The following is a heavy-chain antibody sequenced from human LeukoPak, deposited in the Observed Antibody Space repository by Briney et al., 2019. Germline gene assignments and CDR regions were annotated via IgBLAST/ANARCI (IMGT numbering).Heavy chain of an antibody. CDR1: GYTFTSYY. J-gene: IGHJ6*03. D-gene: IGHD6-6*01. CDR3: ASWSSSPPYYYYYMDV. CDR2: INPSGGST. Sequence: ASVKVSCKASGYTFTSYYMHWVRQAPGQGLEWMGIINPSGGSTSYAQKFQGRVTMTRDTSISTAYMELSRLRSDDTAVYYCASWSSSPPYYYYYMDVWGKGTTVTVSS. V-gene: IGHV1-46*01.